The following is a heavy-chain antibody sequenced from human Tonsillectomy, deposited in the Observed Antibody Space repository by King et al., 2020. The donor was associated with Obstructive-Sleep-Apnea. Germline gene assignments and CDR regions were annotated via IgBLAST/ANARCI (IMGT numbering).Heavy chain of an antibody. V-gene: IGHV3-30-3*01. J-gene: IGHJ4*02. CDR3: AKDRGYSFGYIDYYFDY. Sequence: EQLVQSGGGVVQPGRSLRLSCAASRFTFSSYSMHWVRRAPGKGLEWVAIISYDGNNKYYADSVKGRFTISRDNSKNTLFLQMNSLRTEDTAVYYCAKDRGYSFGYIDYYFDYWGQGTLVTVSS. CDR1: RFTFSSYS. D-gene: IGHD5-18*01. CDR2: ISYDGNNK.